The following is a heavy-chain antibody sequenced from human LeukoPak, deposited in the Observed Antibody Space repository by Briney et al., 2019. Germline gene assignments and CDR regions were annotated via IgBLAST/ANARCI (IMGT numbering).Heavy chain of an antibody. CDR1: GFTFSNYW. CDR2: IKQDGTEK. CDR3: ARGRDPYYDFWSDYPTGAFDI. Sequence: GGSLRLSCAASGFTFSNYWMSWVRQAPGKGLEWVANIKQDGTEKYYVDSVKGRFTISRDNAKNSLYLQMNSLRAEDTAVYYWARGRDPYYDFWSDYPTGAFDIWGQGTMVTVSS. V-gene: IGHV3-7*01. D-gene: IGHD3-3*01. J-gene: IGHJ3*02.